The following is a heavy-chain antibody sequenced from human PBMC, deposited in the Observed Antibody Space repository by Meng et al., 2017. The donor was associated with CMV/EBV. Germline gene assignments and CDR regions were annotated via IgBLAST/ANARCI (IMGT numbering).Heavy chain of an antibody. CDR1: GYSFIGHY. J-gene: IGHJ4*02. CDR2: INPNSAGT. Sequence: QVQVGQTGSEGKKPGASGKVSCKASGYSFIGHYIHWVRQAPGQGLEWMGRINPNSAGTNYVEKFQGRVTMTRDTSNNIVYMELTRLTSDDTAVYYCTRSWIDSFTPDFDYWGQGTLVTVFS. D-gene: IGHD2-2*03. V-gene: IGHV1-2*06. CDR3: TRSWIDSFTPDFDY.